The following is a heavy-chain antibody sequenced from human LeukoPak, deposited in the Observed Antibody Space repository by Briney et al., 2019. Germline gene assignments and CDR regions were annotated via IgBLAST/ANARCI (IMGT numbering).Heavy chain of an antibody. Sequence: PGGSLRLSCAASGFTFSGSAMHWVRRASGKGLEWVGQIGSKGNSHATVYGESVQGTFIISRDDSKSMAYLQMSSLQTEHTAMYYCVRQSGAAIPYVYWGQGTLVTVSS. CDR2: IGSKGNSHAT. J-gene: IGHJ4*02. V-gene: IGHV3-73*01. D-gene: IGHD2-2*02. CDR1: GFTFSGSA. CDR3: VRQSGAAIPYVY.